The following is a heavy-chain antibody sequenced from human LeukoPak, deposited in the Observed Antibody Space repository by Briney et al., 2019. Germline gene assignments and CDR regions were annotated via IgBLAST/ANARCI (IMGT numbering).Heavy chain of an antibody. CDR2: IYSGGST. Sequence: GGSLRLSCAASGFTVSSNYMSWVRQAPGKGLEWVSAIYSGGSTYYADSVKGRFTISRDNSKNTLYLQMNSLRAEDTAVYYCARDPTGYSSGWLDYWGQGTLVTVSS. V-gene: IGHV3-53*01. CDR1: GFTVSSNY. CDR3: ARDPTGYSSGWLDY. J-gene: IGHJ4*02. D-gene: IGHD6-19*01.